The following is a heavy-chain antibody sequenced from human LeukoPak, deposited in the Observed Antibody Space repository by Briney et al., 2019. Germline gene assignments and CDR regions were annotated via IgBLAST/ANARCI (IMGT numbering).Heavy chain of an antibody. J-gene: IGHJ6*02. CDR1: GYTLTELS. D-gene: IGHD3-10*01. Sequence: ASVKVSCKVSGYTLTELSMHWVRQAPGKGLEWMGGFDPEDGETIYAQEFQGRVTMTEDTSTDTAYMELSSLRSEDTAVYYCATYYGSGSSPPRPLSFYYYYGMDVWGQGTTVTVSS. V-gene: IGHV1-24*01. CDR3: ATYYGSGSSPPRPLSFYYYYGMDV. CDR2: FDPEDGET.